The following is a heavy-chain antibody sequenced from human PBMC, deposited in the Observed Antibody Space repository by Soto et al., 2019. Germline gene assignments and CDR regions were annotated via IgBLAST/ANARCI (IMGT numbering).Heavy chain of an antibody. Sequence: SETLSLTCAVYGGSFSGYYWSWIRQPPGKGLEWIGEINHSGSTNYNPSLKSRVTISVDTSKNQFSLKLSSVTAADTAVYYCARSGRYYDFWSGYYKPEYYFDYWGQGTLVTVSS. CDR3: ARSGRYYDFWSGYYKPEYYFDY. CDR1: GGSFSGYY. J-gene: IGHJ4*02. V-gene: IGHV4-34*01. CDR2: INHSGST. D-gene: IGHD3-3*01.